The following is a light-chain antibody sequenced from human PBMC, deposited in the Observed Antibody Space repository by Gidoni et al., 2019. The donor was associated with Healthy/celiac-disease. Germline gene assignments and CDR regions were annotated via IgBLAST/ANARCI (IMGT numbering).Light chain of an antibody. CDR1: QSVSSSY. V-gene: IGKV3-20*01. Sequence: EIVLTQSPGTLSLSPGERATLSCRASQSVSSSYLAWYQQKPGQAPRLLIYGASSRATGIPDRFSGSGSGTDFTLTISRLEPEDFAVYYCQQYCSSQTFGQXTKVEIK. J-gene: IGKJ1*01. CDR3: QQYCSSQT. CDR2: GAS.